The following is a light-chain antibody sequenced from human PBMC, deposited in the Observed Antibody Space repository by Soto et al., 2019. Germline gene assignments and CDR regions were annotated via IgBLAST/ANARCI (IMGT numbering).Light chain of an antibody. CDR1: SSDVGSYNL. V-gene: IGLV2-23*02. Sequence: QSVLTQPASVSGSPGQPITISCTGTSSDVGSYNLVSWYQQHPGKAPTLMIYEVSKRPSGVSNRFAGSKSGNTASLTISGLQAEDEADYYCCSYAGSSTLVFGTGTKVTLL. CDR2: EVS. J-gene: IGLJ1*01. CDR3: CSYAGSSTLV.